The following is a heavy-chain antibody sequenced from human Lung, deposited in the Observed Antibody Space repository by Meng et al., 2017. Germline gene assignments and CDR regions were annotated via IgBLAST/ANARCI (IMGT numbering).Heavy chain of an antibody. D-gene: IGHD4-11*01. J-gene: IGHJ4*02. CDR1: GGSFSDYY. Sequence: HVQLPQWCLRLLKPSDTPFLPCVVSGGSFSDYYWSWIREHPGKGLEWIGEINHSGSTNYNPSLESRATISVDTSQNNLSLKLSSVTAADSAVYYCARGPTTMAHDFDYWGQGTLVTASS. V-gene: IGHV4-34*02. CDR3: ARGPTTMAHDFDY. CDR2: INHSGST.